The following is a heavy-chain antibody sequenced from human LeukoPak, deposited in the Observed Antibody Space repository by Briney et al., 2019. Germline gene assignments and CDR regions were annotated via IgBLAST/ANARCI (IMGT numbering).Heavy chain of an antibody. CDR1: GGSISSYY. V-gene: IGHV4-4*09. D-gene: IGHD3-3*01. CDR3: ARVPAWSGYANFDY. Sequence: SETLSLTCTVSGGSISSYYWSWIRQPPGKGLEWIGYIYTSGSTNYNPSLKSRVTISVDTSKNQFSLKLSSVTAADTAVYYCARVPAWSGYANFDYWGQGTLVTASS. J-gene: IGHJ4*02. CDR2: IYTSGST.